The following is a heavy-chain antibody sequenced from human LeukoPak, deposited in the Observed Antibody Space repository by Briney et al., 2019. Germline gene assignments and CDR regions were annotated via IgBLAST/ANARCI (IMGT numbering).Heavy chain of an antibody. D-gene: IGHD2-2*01. CDR2: ISGSGGST. CDR1: GFTFSSYA. CDR3: AKAHTEYQLISGFY. J-gene: IGHJ4*02. Sequence: GGSLRLSCAASGFTFSSYAMSWVRQAPGKGLEWVSAISGSGGSTYYADSVKGRFTISRDNSKNTLYLQMNSLRAEDTAVYYCAKAHTEYQLISGFYWGQGTLVTVSS. V-gene: IGHV3-23*01.